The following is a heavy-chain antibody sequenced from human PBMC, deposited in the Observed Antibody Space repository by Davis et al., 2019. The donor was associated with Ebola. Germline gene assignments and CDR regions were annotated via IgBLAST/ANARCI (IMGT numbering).Heavy chain of an antibody. J-gene: IGHJ4*02. V-gene: IGHV4-59*01. CDR3: ARAPRGYYVLPFDY. CDR1: GFTFSSYA. Sequence: GSLRLSCEASGFTFSSYAMSWIRQPPGKGLEWIGYIYYSGSTNYNPSLKSRVTISVDTSKNQFSLKLSSVTAADTAVYYCARAPRGYYVLPFDYWGQGTLVTVSS. CDR2: IYYSGST. D-gene: IGHD3-22*01.